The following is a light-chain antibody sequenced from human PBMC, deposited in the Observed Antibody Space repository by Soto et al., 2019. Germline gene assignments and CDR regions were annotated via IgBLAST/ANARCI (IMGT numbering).Light chain of an antibody. V-gene: IGKV3-20*01. CDR1: QSISSSY. J-gene: IGKJ5*01. Sequence: IVMAQSRSTLSVSPGERATLSCRASQSISSSYLAWYQQKPGQAPRLLIYGASSRATGIPDRFSGSGSGTDFTLTINRVAPEDFAVYYCQQYVSLPITFGQGTRLEIK. CDR2: GAS. CDR3: QQYVSLPIT.